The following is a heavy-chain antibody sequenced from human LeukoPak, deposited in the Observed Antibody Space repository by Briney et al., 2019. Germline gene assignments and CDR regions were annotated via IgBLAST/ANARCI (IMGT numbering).Heavy chain of an antibody. J-gene: IGHJ4*02. CDR3: AKDAQGNYFDY. V-gene: IGHV3-30*18. CDR1: GFTFSSYG. CDR2: ISYDGSNK. Sequence: GSLRLSCAASGFTFSSYGMHWVRQAPGKGLEWVAVISYDGSNKYYADSVKGRFTISRDNSKNTLYLQMNSLRAEDTAVYYCAKDAQGNYFDYWGQGTLVTVSS.